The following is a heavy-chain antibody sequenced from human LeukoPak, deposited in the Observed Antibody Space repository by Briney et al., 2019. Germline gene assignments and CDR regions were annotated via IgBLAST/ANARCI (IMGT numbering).Heavy chain of an antibody. V-gene: IGHV4-59*01. CDR3: ARDDYRGVTNFDP. J-gene: IGHJ5*02. Sequence: SETLSLTCTVSGGSISPYFWSWMRQTPGKGLEWIGYISYTGSTNYNPALKSRVTISVDTSKNQFSLQLTFVTAADTAVYYCARDDYRGVTNFDPWGQGTLVTVSS. CDR1: GGSISPYF. CDR2: ISYTGST. D-gene: IGHD3-10*01.